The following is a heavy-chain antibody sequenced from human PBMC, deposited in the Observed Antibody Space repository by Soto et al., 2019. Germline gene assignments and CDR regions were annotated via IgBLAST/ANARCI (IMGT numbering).Heavy chain of an antibody. CDR1: GFTLSSYS. CDR3: ARDWGGEGTFDY. D-gene: IGHD3-16*01. Sequence: EVQLVESGGGLVKPGGSLRLSCAASGFTLSSYSTNWVRQAPGKGLEWVSSISSSSSYIYYADSVKGRFTILRDNAKNSLYLQMNSLRAEDTAVYYCARDWGGEGTFDYWGQGTLVTVSS. CDR2: ISSSSSYI. V-gene: IGHV3-21*01. J-gene: IGHJ4*02.